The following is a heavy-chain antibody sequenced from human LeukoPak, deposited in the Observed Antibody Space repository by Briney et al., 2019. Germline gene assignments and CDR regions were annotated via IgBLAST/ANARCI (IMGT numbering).Heavy chain of an antibody. D-gene: IGHD2-2*02. CDR2: INPNSGGT. J-gene: IGHJ5*02. CDR1: GYTFTGYY. Sequence: ASVKVTCNASGYTFTGYYMHWVRQAPGQGLEWMEWINPNSGGTNYAQKFQGRVTMTRDTSISTAYMELSRLRSDDTAVYYCARVKPDIVVVPAAIEFDPWGQGTLVTVSS. V-gene: IGHV1-2*02. CDR3: ARVKPDIVVVPAAIEFDP.